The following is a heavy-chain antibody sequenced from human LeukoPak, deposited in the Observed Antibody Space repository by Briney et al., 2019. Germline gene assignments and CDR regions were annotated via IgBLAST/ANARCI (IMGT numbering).Heavy chain of an antibody. Sequence: ASVTVSCKASGGTFSSYAISWVRQAPGQGLEWMGGISPIFGTANYAQKFQGRGTITADKSTSTAYMELSSLRSEDTAVYYCARAPRAYQLPYNWFDPWGQGTLVTVSS. CDR1: GGTFSSYA. CDR3: ARAPRAYQLPYNWFDP. J-gene: IGHJ5*02. V-gene: IGHV1-69*06. CDR2: ISPIFGTA. D-gene: IGHD2-2*01.